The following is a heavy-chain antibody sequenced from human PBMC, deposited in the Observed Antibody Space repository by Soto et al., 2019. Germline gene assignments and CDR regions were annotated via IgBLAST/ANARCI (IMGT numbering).Heavy chain of an antibody. CDR2: IYPDDSDT. Sequence: GGSLKISCQGFGYSFTNSWIGWVRQMPGKGLEWMGIIYPDDSDTRYSPSFQGQVTISADKSISTAYLQWSSLQASDTATYYCASRVYYFVSGSALPASFDFYGHGTFVIGSS. J-gene: IGHJ4*01. CDR1: GYSFTNSW. V-gene: IGHV5-51*01. CDR3: ASRVYYFVSGSALPASFDF. D-gene: IGHD3-10*01.